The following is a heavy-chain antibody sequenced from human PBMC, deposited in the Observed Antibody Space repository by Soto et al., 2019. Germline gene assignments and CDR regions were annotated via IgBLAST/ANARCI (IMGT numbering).Heavy chain of an antibody. CDR1: GFTFSSYG. CDR2: ISYDGSNR. V-gene: IGHV3-30*18. D-gene: IGHD3-10*01. J-gene: IGHJ4*02. Sequence: GGSLRLSCAASGFTFSSYGMHWVRQAPGKGLEWVAVISYDGSNRYNADSVKGRITISRDNSKNTLYLQMNSLRAEDTAVYYCAKGYYGSTLSYVDYWGQGTLVTVSS. CDR3: AKGYYGSTLSYVDY.